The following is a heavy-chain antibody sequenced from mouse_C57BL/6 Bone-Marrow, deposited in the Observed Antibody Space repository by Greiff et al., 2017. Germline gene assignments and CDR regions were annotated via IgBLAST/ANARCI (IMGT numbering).Heavy chain of an antibody. J-gene: IGHJ4*01. Sequence: VQLQQPGSELVRPGSSVKLSCKASGYTFTSYWMHWVKQRPIQGLEWIGNIDPSDSETHYNQKFKDKATLTVDKSSSTAYMQLSSLTSEDSAVYYWARSHYYGSSYDAMDYWGQGTSVTVSS. V-gene: IGHV1-52*01. D-gene: IGHD1-1*01. CDR1: GYTFTSYW. CDR3: ARSHYYGSSYDAMDY. CDR2: IDPSDSET.